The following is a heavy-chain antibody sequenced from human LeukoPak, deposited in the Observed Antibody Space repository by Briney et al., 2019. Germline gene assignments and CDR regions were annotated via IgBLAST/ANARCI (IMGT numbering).Heavy chain of an antibody. Sequence: GGSLRLSCAASGFNFTSYNMNWVRQAPGKGLEWVSYISRSSTIIYYAGSVKGRFTISSDNAKNSLYLQMNSLRDEDTAVYYCARSAYCSGGSCYPNDYWGQGTLVTVSS. CDR3: ARSAYCSGGSCYPNDY. J-gene: IGHJ4*02. CDR2: ISRSSTII. D-gene: IGHD2-15*01. CDR1: GFNFTSYN. V-gene: IGHV3-48*02.